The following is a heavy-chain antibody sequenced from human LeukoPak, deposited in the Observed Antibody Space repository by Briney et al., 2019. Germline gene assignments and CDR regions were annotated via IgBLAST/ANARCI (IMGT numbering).Heavy chain of an antibody. CDR2: IYYSGST. V-gene: IGHV4-39*01. J-gene: IGHJ5*02. D-gene: IGHD3-22*01. CDR1: GGSISSSSYY. Sequence: PSETLSLTCTVSGGSISSSSYYWGWIRQPPGKGLEWIGRIYYSGSTYYNPSLKSRVTVSVDTSNNQFSLKLSSVTAADTAVYYCASQYDYYDSSGYYYGGAPGRPRKGRWFDPWGQGTLVTVSS. CDR3: ASQYDYYDSSGYYYGGAPGRPRKGRWFDP.